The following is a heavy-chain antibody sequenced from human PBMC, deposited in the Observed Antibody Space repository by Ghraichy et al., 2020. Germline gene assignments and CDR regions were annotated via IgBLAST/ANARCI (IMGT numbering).Heavy chain of an antibody. V-gene: IGHV1-69*13. CDR3: ARDRYYYDSSGYYRDYYYYMYV. CDR1: GCTFSSYA. J-gene: IGHJ6*03. Sequence: SVKVSCKASGCTFSSYAISWVRQAPGQGLEWMGGIIPIFGTANYAQKFQGRVTITADESTSTAYMELSSLRSEDTAVYYCARDRYYYDSSGYYRDYYYYMYVWGKETTVTVSS. CDR2: IIPIFGTA. D-gene: IGHD3-22*01.